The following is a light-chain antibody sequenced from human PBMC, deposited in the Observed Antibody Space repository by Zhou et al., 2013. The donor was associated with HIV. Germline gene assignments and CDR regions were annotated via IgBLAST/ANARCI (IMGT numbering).Light chain of an antibody. V-gene: IGKV3-11*01. CDR1: QSLSSF. CDR3: QQRSNWPPVYT. J-gene: IGKJ2*01. Sequence: DLTQSPATLSLSPGERATLSCRASQSLSSFLAWYQQKPGQAPRLLIYNASNRATGIPARFSGSGSGTDFTLTISSLEPEDFAVYYCQQRSNWPPVYTFGQGTKLEIK. CDR2: NAS.